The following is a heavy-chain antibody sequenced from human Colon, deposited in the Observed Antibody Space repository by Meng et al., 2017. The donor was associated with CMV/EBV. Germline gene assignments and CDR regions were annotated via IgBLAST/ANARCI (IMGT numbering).Heavy chain of an antibody. D-gene: IGHD2-8*01. J-gene: IGHJ3*01. CDR3: ARETNGGGHWFGSLDT. V-gene: IGHV3-13*01. CDR2: IGRSYDT. CDR1: GFGFSSYD. Sequence: AGSLRLSCAVSGFGFSSYDMHWVRQATGKGLEWVSAIGRSYDTYYSGSVKGRFIVSREDAKNSLYLQMNSLSAGDTAVYFCARETNGGGHWFGSLDTWGQGTMVTVSS.